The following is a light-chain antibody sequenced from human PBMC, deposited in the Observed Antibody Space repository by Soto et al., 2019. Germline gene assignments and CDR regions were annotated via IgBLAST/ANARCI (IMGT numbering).Light chain of an antibody. V-gene: IGKV1-39*01. CDR2: AAA. Sequence: DIQMTQSPSTLSGSVGDRVTITCRASQTISSWLAWYQQKPGKAPKLLIYAAASLQSGVPLRFSGSGSGTDFTFTISSLQPEDFATYYCQQSYSTPITFGQGTLLEIK. J-gene: IGKJ5*01. CDR1: QTISSW. CDR3: QQSYSTPIT.